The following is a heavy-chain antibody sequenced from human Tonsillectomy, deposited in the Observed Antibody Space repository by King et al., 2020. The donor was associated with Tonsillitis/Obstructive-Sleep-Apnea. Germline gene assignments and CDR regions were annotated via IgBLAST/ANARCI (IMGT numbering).Heavy chain of an antibody. CDR1: GFSFDFYG. CDR2: IWYDGTKK. Sequence: VQLVESGGGVVQPGRSLRLSCAASGFSFDFYGMHWVRQAPGRGLQWVAGIWYDGTKKDYVDSRKGRVTVSRDNSKKMVFFQMNSLRAEDTGVYYCARDKSTTTSGFAYWGQGVLVTVSS. D-gene: IGHD1-1*01. V-gene: IGHV3-33*01. J-gene: IGHJ4*02. CDR3: ARDKSTTTSGFAY.